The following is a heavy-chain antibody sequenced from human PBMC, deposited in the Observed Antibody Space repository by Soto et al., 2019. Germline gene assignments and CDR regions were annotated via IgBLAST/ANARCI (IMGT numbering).Heavy chain of an antibody. CDR1: GGSISSYY. V-gene: IGHV4-59*01. CDR2: IYYSGST. J-gene: IGHJ6*02. D-gene: IGHD3-3*01. Sequence: SETLSLTCTVSGGSISSYYWSWIRQPPGKGLEWIGYIYYSGSTNYNPSLKSRVTISVDTSKNQFSLKLSSVTAADTAVYYCARVVIIPLAYYYGMDVWGQGTTVTVSS. CDR3: ARVVIIPLAYYYGMDV.